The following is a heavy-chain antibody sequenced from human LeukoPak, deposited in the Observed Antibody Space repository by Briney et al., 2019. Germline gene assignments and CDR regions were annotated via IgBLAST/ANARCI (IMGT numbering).Heavy chain of an antibody. CDR3: ARQRAGFTVTTSDY. J-gene: IGHJ4*02. D-gene: IGHD4-17*01. Sequence: GGSLRLSCAASGFIFTSYSMNWVRQAPGKGLEWVSCISSSSSTIYYADSVKGRFTISRDNAKNSLYLQMNSLRAEDTAVYYCARQRAGFTVTTSDYWGQGTLVTVSS. CDR1: GFIFTSYS. CDR2: ISSSSSTI. V-gene: IGHV3-48*01.